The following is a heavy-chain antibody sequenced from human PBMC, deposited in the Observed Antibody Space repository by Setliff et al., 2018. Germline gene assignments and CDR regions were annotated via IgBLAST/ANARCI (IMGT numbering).Heavy chain of an antibody. J-gene: IGHJ4*02. CDR1: GYTFTGYY. CDR2: IIPIFGTA. CDR3: ARAQSWSGGPYYFDN. D-gene: IGHD3-3*01. V-gene: IGHV1-69*13. Sequence: SVKVSCKASGYTFTGYYMHWARQAPGQGLEWMGGIIPIFGTANYAQKFQGRVTITADESTSTAYMELSSLRSEDTAVYYCARAQSWSGGPYYFDNWGQGTLVTVSS.